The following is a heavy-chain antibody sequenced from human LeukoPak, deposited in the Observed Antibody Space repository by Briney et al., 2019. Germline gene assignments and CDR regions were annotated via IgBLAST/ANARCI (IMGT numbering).Heavy chain of an antibody. D-gene: IGHD6-6*01. V-gene: IGHV1-8*01. CDR1: GYTFTSYD. Sequence: ASVKVSCKASGYTFTSYDINWVRQATGQGLEWMGWMNPNSGNTGYAQKFQGRVTMTRNTSISTAYMELSSLRSEDTAVYYCARGKAARQRGGYYYYYMDVWGKGTTVTVSS. J-gene: IGHJ6*03. CDR3: ARGKAARQRGGYYYYYMDV. CDR2: MNPNSGNT.